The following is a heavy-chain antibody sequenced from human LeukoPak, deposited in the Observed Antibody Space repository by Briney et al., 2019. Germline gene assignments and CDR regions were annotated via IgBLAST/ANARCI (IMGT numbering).Heavy chain of an antibody. CDR1: GFTFGDYA. Sequence: GRSLRLSCTASGFTFGDYAMSWVRQAPGKGLEWVGFIRSKAYGGTTEYAASVKGRFTISRDDSKSIAYLQMNSLKTEDTAVYYCTLPRVHYYYGMDVWGKGTTVTVSS. CDR3: TLPRVHYYYGMDV. CDR2: IRSKAYGGTT. J-gene: IGHJ6*04. V-gene: IGHV3-49*04.